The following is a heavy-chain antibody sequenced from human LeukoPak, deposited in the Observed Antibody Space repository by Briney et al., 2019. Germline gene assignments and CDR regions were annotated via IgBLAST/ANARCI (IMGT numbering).Heavy chain of an antibody. V-gene: IGHV3-21*01. J-gene: IGHJ4*02. CDR2: ITSSSNYI. CDR3: ARDRRYFDN. CDR1: GFTFSIYS. Sequence: GGSVRLSCAASGFTFSIYSMNWVRQAPGKGLEWLSSITSSSNYIYYADSVKGRFTISRDNVQNSLYLQMNSLRAEDTAMYYCARDRRYFDNWGQGTLVTVSS.